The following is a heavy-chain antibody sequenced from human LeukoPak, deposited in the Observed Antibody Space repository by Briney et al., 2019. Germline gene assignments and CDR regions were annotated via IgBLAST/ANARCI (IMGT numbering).Heavy chain of an antibody. CDR2: ISYDGSNK. CDR3: ARSDLGFCSTTTCYAHDY. CDR1: GFTFGSYA. D-gene: IGHD2-2*01. Sequence: GGSLRLSCAASGFTFGSYAMYWVRQAPGKGLEWVAVISYDGSNKYYADSVKGRFTISRDNSENTLYLQMNSLRAEDTAVYYCARSDLGFCSTTTCYAHDYWGQGTLVTVSS. J-gene: IGHJ4*02. V-gene: IGHV3-30-3*01.